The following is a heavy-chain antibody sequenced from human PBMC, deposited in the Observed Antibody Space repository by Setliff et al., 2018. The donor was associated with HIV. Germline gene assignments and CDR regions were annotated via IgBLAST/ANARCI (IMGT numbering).Heavy chain of an antibody. D-gene: IGHD3-22*01. Sequence: SETLSLTCSVSGDSVSNYYWSWIRQPPGKGLEWIGSIYYSGSTYYNPSLKSRVTISVDTSKNQFSLKLSSVTAADTAVYYCARGLSFYDPGGFDYWGQGTLVTVSS. V-gene: IGHV4-39*07. CDR1: GDSVSNYY. CDR2: IYYSGST. J-gene: IGHJ4*02. CDR3: ARGLSFYDPGGFDY.